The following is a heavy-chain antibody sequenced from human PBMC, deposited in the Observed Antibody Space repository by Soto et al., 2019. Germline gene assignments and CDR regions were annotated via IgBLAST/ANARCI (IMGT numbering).Heavy chain of an antibody. CDR1: GGFISSGGYY. V-gene: IGHV4-31*03. Sequence: PSETLSLTCTVSGGFISSGGYYWSWIRQHPGKGLEWIGYIYYSGSTYYNPSLKSRVTISVDTSKNQFSLKLSSVTAADTAVYYCARTHSLPNWNYVLYYFDYWGQGTLVTVSS. CDR2: IYYSGST. J-gene: IGHJ4*02. CDR3: ARTHSLPNWNYVLYYFDY. D-gene: IGHD1-7*01.